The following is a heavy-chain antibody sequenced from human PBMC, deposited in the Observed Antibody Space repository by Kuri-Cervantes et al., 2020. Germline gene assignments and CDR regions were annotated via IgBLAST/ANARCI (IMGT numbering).Heavy chain of an antibody. D-gene: IGHD5/OR15-5a*01. CDR3: AKVSDYYGMDV. J-gene: IGHJ6*02. Sequence: GGSLRLSCAASGFTFDDYAMHWVRQAPGKGLEWVSGISWNSGGIGHADSVKGRFTISRDNAKNSLYLQMNSLRAEDTAVYYCAKVSDYYGMDVWGQGTTVTVSS. CDR2: ISWNSGGI. V-gene: IGHV3-9*01. CDR1: GFTFDDYA.